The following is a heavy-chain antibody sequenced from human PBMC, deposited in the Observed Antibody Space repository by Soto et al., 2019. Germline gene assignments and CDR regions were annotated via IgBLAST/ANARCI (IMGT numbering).Heavy chain of an antibody. CDR2: ISSSSSYI. CDR3: ARLPGKYNWSDPYYYYGMDV. V-gene: IGHV3-21*01. CDR1: GFTFSSYS. D-gene: IGHD1-20*01. Sequence: GGSLRLSCAASGFTFSSYSMNWVRQAPGKGLEWVSSISSSSSYIYYADSVKGRFTISRDNAKNSLYLQMNSLRAEDTAVYYCARLPGKYNWSDPYYYYGMDVWGQGTTVTVSS. J-gene: IGHJ6*02.